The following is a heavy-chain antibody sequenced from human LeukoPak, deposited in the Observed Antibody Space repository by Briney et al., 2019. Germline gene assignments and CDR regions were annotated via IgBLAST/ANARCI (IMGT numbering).Heavy chain of an antibody. Sequence: GGSLRLSCAASGFTFSSYSMNWVRQAPGKGLEWISYIRTGSTIYYADSVKGRFTISRDNAKNSLYLQMNSLRAEDAAVYYCASDRYYSFDYWGQGTLVTVSS. CDR3: ASDRYYSFDY. V-gene: IGHV3-48*01. CDR1: GFTFSSYS. J-gene: IGHJ4*02. CDR2: IRTGSTI. D-gene: IGHD1-1*01.